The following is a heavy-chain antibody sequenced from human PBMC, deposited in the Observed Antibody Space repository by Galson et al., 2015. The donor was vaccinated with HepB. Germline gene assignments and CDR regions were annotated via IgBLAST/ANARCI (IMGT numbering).Heavy chain of an antibody. CDR3: ARDSRLELHLNNYYSYGMDV. CDR2: VSGHDGSA. D-gene: IGHD1-7*01. CDR1: GYDFNKYG. V-gene: IGHV1-18*01. Sequence: SVKVSCKASGYDFNKYGLSWVRQAPGQGPEWMGWVSGHDGSANYAPKFQGRVTMTTQKSTGTAFMEMRSLRSDDTAVYYCARDSRLELHLNNYYSYGMDVWGKGTAVIVSA. J-gene: IGHJ6*04.